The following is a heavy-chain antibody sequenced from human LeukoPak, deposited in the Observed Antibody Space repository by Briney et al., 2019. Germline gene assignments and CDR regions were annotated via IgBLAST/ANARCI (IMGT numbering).Heavy chain of an antibody. CDR3: ARDVGSGWYTFDY. J-gene: IGHJ4*02. Sequence: PGGSLRLSCAASGFTFSSYSMNWVRQAPGKGLEWVAFIQYDGSDKYYADSVKGRFTISRDNSKNTLSLQMNSLRAEDTAVYYCARDVGSGWYTFDYWGQGTLVTVSS. CDR2: IQYDGSDK. V-gene: IGHV3-30*02. D-gene: IGHD6-19*01. CDR1: GFTFSSYS.